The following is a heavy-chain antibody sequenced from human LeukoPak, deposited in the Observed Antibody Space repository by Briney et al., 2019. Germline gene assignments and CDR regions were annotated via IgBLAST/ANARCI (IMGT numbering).Heavy chain of an antibody. V-gene: IGHV3-74*01. CDR1: GFTFSRYW. J-gene: IGHJ4*02. CDR2: INSDGRST. CDR3: ARDPWTNSDYDGFDY. D-gene: IGHD5-12*01. Sequence: GGSLRLSCVASGFTFSRYWMHWVRQAPGKGLVWVSRINSDGRSTNYADSVKGRFTISRDNAKNSQYLQMNSLRAEDTAVYYCARDPWTNSDYDGFDYWGQGTLVTVSS.